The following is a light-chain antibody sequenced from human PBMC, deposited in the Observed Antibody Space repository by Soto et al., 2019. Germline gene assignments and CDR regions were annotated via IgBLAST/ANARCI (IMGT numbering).Light chain of an antibody. CDR1: QSVSSSY. J-gene: IGKJ5*01. CDR3: QQYGSPPSIT. CDR2: GAS. V-gene: IGKV3-20*01. Sequence: EIVLTQSPGTLSLSPGERATLSCRASQSVSSSYLAWYQQKPGQAPRLLIYGASSRATGIPDRFSGSGSGTDFTLTISRLEPEDLAVYYCQQYGSPPSITFGQGTRLEIK.